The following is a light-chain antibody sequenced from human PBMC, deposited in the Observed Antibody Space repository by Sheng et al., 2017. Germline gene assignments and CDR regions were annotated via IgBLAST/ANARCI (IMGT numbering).Light chain of an antibody. CDR2: EAA. Sequence: EIVLTQSPGTLSLSPGERATLSCKASQDVSTAYLAWYQQRPGQAPRLLIYEAAIRATGIPDRFSGAGSGTDFTLTISRLEPEDLAVYYCQQYASSSPPWTFGRRTEGGDQT. J-gene: IGKJ1*01. CDR3: QQYASSSPPWT. V-gene: IGKV3-20*01. CDR1: QDVSTAY.